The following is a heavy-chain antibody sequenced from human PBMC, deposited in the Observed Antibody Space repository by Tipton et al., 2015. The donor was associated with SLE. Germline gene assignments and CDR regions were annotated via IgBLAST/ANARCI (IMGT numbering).Heavy chain of an antibody. J-gene: IGHJ3*02. D-gene: IGHD1-26*01. Sequence: SLRLSCAASGFTFSIYAMSWVRQAPGKGLEWVSATSNSATKTYYEDSVKGRFTISRDNAKNTVYLQMNSLTVEDTALYYCARGILGDPVAFDMWGQGTMAIVSS. V-gene: IGHV3-23*01. CDR3: ARGILGDPVAFDM. CDR1: GFTFSIYA. CDR2: TSNSATKT.